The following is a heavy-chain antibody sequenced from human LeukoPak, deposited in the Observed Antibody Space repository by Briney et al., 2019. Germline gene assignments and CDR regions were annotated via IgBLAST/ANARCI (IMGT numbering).Heavy chain of an antibody. Sequence: GGSLRLSCAASGFTFSDYYMSWIRQAPGKGLEWVSYISSSGSTIYYADSVKGRFTISRDNSKNTLYLQMNSLRAEDTAVYYCAKDSPQVPQDYYDSICYFDYWGQGTLVTVSS. CDR3: AKDSPQVPQDYYDSICYFDY. D-gene: IGHD3-22*01. CDR2: ISSSGSTI. J-gene: IGHJ4*02. CDR1: GFTFSDYY. V-gene: IGHV3-11*01.